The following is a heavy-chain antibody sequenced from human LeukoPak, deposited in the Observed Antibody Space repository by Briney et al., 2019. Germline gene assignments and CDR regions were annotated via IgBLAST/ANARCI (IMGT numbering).Heavy chain of an antibody. CDR1: GGSISSYY. D-gene: IGHD3-9*01. V-gene: IGHV4-59*01. J-gene: IGHJ4*02. Sequence: SETLSLTCTVSGGSISSYYWSWIRQPPGKGLEWTGYIYYSGSTNYNPSLKSRVTISVDTSKNQFSLKLRSVTAADTAVYYCARVTGYTIEDYFDYWGQGTLVTVSS. CDR2: IYYSGST. CDR3: ARVTGYTIEDYFDY.